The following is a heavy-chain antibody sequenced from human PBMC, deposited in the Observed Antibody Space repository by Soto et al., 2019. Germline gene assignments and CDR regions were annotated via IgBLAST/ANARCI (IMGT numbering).Heavy chain of an antibody. J-gene: IGHJ4*02. D-gene: IGHD3-10*01. CDR3: ARHRGPAPVY. Sequence: QVQLQESGPGLVKPSETLSLTCTVSGGSISGYYWTWIRQPPGKGLEWVGSLFYGGTTDYNPSLKSRLTMSLDTSKYHFSLKLRSVTAADTAVYYCARHRGPAPVYWGQGTLVTASS. CDR1: GGSISGYY. CDR2: LFYGGTT. V-gene: IGHV4-39*01.